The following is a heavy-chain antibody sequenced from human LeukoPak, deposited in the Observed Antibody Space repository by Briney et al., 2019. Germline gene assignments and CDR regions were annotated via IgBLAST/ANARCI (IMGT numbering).Heavy chain of an antibody. D-gene: IGHD3-9*01. J-gene: IGHJ4*02. CDR2: ISSSSSTI. Sequence: PGGSLRLSCAASGFTFSSYSMNWVRQAPGKGLEWVSYISSSSSTIYYADSVKGRFTISRDNSKNTLYLQMNSLRAEDTAVYYCARAHQYYDILTGYYPYYFDYWGQGTLVTVSS. CDR1: GFTFSSYS. CDR3: ARAHQYYDILTGYYPYYFDY. V-gene: IGHV3-48*01.